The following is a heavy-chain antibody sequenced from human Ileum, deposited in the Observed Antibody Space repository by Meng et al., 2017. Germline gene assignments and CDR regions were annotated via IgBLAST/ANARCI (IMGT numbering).Heavy chain of an antibody. CDR1: GASTRRGHW. Sequence: LLPPPSTLSLPVRVPGASTRRGHWCSWVRQPSGKGLEWIGEMSPSGTTNSNPSLKSRVTISMDTSKNQLSLKLSSVTAADTAVYYCARHIAVSGTRGFDSWGQGTLVTVFS. CDR3: ARHIAVSGTRGFDS. CDR2: MSPSGTT. V-gene: IGHV4-4*03. J-gene: IGHJ4*02. D-gene: IGHD6-19*01.